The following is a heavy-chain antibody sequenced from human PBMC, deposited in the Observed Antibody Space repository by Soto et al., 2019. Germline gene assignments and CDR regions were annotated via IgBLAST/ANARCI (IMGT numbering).Heavy chain of an antibody. CDR2: INHSGST. CDR3: ARGMHAGFTHYFDP. J-gene: IGHJ5*02. CDR1: GGSFSGYY. Sequence: SETVSLTXAVYGGSFSGYYWSWIRQPPGKGLAWIGEINHSGSTNYNPSLNSRVTISMETYKNQLFLKLTAMTAADTAVYYCARGMHAGFTHYFDPWGQGTLVTVSS. D-gene: IGHD1-26*01. V-gene: IGHV4-34*01.